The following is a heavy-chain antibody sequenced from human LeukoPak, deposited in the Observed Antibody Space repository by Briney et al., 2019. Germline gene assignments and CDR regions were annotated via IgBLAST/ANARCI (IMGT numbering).Heavy chain of an antibody. CDR2: ISGNSNFI. CDR1: GFTFNTYS. V-gene: IGHV3-21*01. J-gene: IGHJ4*02. Sequence: GGSLRLSCAASGFTFNTYSMNWVRQAPGKGLEWVSSISGNSNFIYYADSVRGRFTISRDNAQNSLYLQMNSLRVEDTAVYYCARCTTGRTFGSLREIKRSREIDYWGQGTLVTVSS. D-gene: IGHD1-1*01. CDR3: ARCTTGRTFGSLREIKRSREIDY.